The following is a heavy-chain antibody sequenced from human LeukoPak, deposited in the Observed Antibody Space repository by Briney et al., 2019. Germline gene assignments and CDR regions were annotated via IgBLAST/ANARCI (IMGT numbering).Heavy chain of an antibody. CDR1: GFTFDDYA. V-gene: IGHV3-9*01. Sequence: GGSLRLSCAASGFTFDDYAMHWVRQAPGKGLEWVSGISWNSGSIGYADSVKGRFTISRDNAKNSLYLQMNSLRAEDTAVYYCARDGYTTRSSVERVFWGQGTLVTVSS. CDR2: ISWNSGSI. CDR3: ARDGYTTRSSVERVF. D-gene: IGHD5-24*01. J-gene: IGHJ4*02.